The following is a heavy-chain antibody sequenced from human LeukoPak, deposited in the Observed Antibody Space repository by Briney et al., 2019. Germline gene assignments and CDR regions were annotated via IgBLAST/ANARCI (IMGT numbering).Heavy chain of an antibody. CDR3: ARGTGMNAFDI. Sequence: SQTLSLTCTVFGGSITSGGYYWSWIRQHPGKGLEWIGYIYYSGSTFYNPSLKSRVSISVDTSKNQFSLKLSSVTAADTAVYYCARGTGMNAFDIWGQGTMVTVSS. CDR1: GGSITSGGYY. CDR2: IYYSGST. J-gene: IGHJ3*02. V-gene: IGHV4-30-4*08.